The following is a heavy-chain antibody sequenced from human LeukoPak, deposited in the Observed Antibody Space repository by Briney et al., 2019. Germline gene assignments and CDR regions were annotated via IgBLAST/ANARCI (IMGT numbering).Heavy chain of an antibody. V-gene: IGHV3-23*01. CDR3: ARTVRADY. D-gene: IGHD4-11*01. CDR2: ISGSDSNT. Sequence: GGSLRLSCAASGFTFSIYAMSWVRQAPGKGLEWVSVISGSDSNTYCADSVKGRFTISRDNSKNTVYLQMNSLSAEDTAVYYCARTVRADYWGQGTLVTVSS. J-gene: IGHJ4*02. CDR1: GFTFSIYA.